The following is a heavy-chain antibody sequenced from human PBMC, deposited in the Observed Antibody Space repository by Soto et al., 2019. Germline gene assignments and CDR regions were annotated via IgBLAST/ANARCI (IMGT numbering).Heavy chain of an antibody. J-gene: IGHJ6*02. Sequence: GASVKVSCKASGFTFTSSAMQWVRQARGQRLEWIGWIVVGSGNTNYAQKFQERVTITRDMSASTAYMELSSLRSEDTAVYYCAAGATPFYYGMDVWGQGTTVTVSS. V-gene: IGHV1-58*02. CDR2: IVVGSGNT. CDR1: GFTFTSSA. CDR3: AAGATPFYYGMDV.